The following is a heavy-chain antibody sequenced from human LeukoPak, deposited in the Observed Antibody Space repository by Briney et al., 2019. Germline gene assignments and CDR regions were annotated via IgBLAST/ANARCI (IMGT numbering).Heavy chain of an antibody. CDR2: IYYSGST. CDR3: ARGELPFDY. V-gene: IGHV4-59*01. CDR1: GGSISSYY. D-gene: IGHD1-7*01. Sequence: SETLSLTCTVSGGSISSYYWSWIRQPPGKGLGWIGYIYYSGSTNYNPSLKSRVTISVDTSKNQFSLKLSSVTAADTAVYYCARGELPFDYWGQGTLVTVSS. J-gene: IGHJ4*02.